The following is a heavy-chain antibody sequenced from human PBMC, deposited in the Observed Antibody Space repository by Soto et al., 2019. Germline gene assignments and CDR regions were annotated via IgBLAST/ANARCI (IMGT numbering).Heavy chain of an antibody. CDR2: ISGSGGST. D-gene: IGHD3-9*01. J-gene: IGHJ6*02. Sequence: GGSLRLSCAASGFTFSSYAMSWVRQAPGKGLEWVSAISGSGGSTYYADSVKGRFTISRDNSKNTLYLQMNSLRAEDTAVYYCAKLQAAGQYDILTGYSRNYYYYGMDVWGQGTTVTVSS. CDR1: GFTFSSYA. V-gene: IGHV3-23*01. CDR3: AKLQAAGQYDILTGYSRNYYYYGMDV.